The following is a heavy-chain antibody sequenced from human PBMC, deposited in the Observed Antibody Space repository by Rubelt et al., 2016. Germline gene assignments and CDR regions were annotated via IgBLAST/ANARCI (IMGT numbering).Heavy chain of an antibody. V-gene: IGHV3-7*01. Sequence: EVQLVESGGGLVQPGGSLRLSCAASGFIFSGYWMSWVRQAPGKGLEWVANIKQDGSEIHYVDSVKGRFTISRDNAKNSLYLQINRLGADDTAVYYCARDGRYSSGWVKDLDYCGQGTLVTVSS. J-gene: IGHJ4*02. D-gene: IGHD6-19*01. CDR2: IKQDGSEI. CDR3: ARDGRYSSGWVKDLDY. CDR1: GFIFSGYW.